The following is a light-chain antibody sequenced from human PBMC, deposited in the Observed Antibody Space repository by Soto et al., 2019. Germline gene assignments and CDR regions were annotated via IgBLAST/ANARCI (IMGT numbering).Light chain of an antibody. CDR2: GAS. CDR3: QQYNNWPPLT. J-gene: IGKJ4*01. V-gene: IGKV3-15*01. Sequence: EIVMTQSPATLSVSPGERATLSCRASQSVSGNLAWYQQKPGQAPRLLIYGASTRATGIRSRFSGSGSGTEVTLTISSLQSEDFAVYYCQQYNNWPPLTFGGGTKVEIK. CDR1: QSVSGN.